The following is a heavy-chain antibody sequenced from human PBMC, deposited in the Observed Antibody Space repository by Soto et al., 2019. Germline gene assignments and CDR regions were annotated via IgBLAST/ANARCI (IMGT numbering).Heavy chain of an antibody. V-gene: IGHV3-15*07. J-gene: IGHJ3*02. CDR3: TTDRPYYDYVWGSYRDAFCCGDAFDI. D-gene: IGHD3-16*02. Sequence: GGSLRLSCAASGFTFSNAWMNWVRQAPGKGLEWVGRIKSKTDGGTTDYAAPVKGRFTISRDDSKNTLYLQMNSLKTEDTAVYYCTTDRPYYDYVWGSYRDAFCCGDAFDIWGQGTMVTVSS. CDR1: GFTFSNAW. CDR2: IKSKTDGGTT.